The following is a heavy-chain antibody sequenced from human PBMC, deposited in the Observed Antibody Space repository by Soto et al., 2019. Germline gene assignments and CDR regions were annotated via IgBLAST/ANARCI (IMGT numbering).Heavy chain of an antibody. D-gene: IGHD2-2*02. V-gene: IGHV3-7*05. J-gene: IGHJ4*02. CDR3: ARXSXYCSSTSCYMGSYYFDY. CDR1: GFTFSSYW. Sequence: GGSLRLSCAASGFTFSSYWMSWVRQAPGKGLEWVANIKQDGSEKYYVDSVKGRFTISRDNAKNSLYLQMNSLRAXDXXXXYCARXSXYCSSTSCYMGSYYFDYWGQGTLVTVSS. CDR2: IKQDGSEK.